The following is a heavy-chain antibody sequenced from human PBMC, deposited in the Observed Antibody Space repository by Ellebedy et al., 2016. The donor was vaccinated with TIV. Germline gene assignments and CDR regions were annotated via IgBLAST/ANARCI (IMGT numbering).Heavy chain of an antibody. D-gene: IGHD6-13*01. CDR3: AKRRSSSWYEIDY. Sequence: GGSLRLXCAASGFTFSSYAMSWVRQAPGKGLEWVSAISGSGGSTYYADSVKGRFTISRDNSKNTLYLQMNSLRAEDTAVYYCAKRRSSSWYEIDYWGQGTLVTVSS. V-gene: IGHV3-23*01. CDR2: ISGSGGST. CDR1: GFTFSSYA. J-gene: IGHJ4*02.